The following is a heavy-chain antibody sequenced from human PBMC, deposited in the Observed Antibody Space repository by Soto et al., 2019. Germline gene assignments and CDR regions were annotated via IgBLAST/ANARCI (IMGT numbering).Heavy chain of an antibody. CDR1: GFTFSSYS. D-gene: IGHD3-22*01. J-gene: IGHJ5*02. CDR3: ARLYYYDSSGYSRFDP. V-gene: IGHV3-21*01. Sequence: GGSLRLSCAASGFTFSSYSMNWVRQAPGKGLEWVSSISSSSSYIYYADSVKGRFTISRDNAKNSLYLQMNSLRAEDTAVYYCARLYYYDSSGYSRFDPWGQGTLVTSPQ. CDR2: ISSSSSYI.